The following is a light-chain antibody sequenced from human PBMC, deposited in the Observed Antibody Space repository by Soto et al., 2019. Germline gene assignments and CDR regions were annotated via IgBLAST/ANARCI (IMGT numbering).Light chain of an antibody. CDR2: DAS. V-gene: IGKV3-11*01. CDR1: QSVSSY. Sequence: EIVLTQSPATLSLSPGERATLSCRASQSVSSYLAWYQQKPAQAPRLLIYDASNRATGIPARFSGSRSGTDFTLTISSLEPEDFAVYYCQQRSNWPLTFGGGTKVEIK. CDR3: QQRSNWPLT. J-gene: IGKJ4*01.